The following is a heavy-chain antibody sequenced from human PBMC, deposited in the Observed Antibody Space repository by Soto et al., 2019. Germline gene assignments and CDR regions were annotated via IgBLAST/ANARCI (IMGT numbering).Heavy chain of an antibody. D-gene: IGHD6-13*01. V-gene: IGHV3-49*02. CDR2: IRSKAYGGTT. CDR3: TIVLSSSRSYHTSCPLDTAFLLNRSSDL. Sequence: TGLEWVGFIRSKAYGGTTEYAASVKGRFTISRDDSKSIAYLQTNSLKTEDTAVYYCTIVLSSSRSYHTSCPLDTAFLLNRSSDL. J-gene: IGHJ2*01.